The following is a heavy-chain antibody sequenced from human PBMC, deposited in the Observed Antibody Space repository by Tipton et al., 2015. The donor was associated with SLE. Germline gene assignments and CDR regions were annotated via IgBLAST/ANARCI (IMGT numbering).Heavy chain of an antibody. CDR1: GFTFSSYS. CDR2: ISSSSSTI. V-gene: IGHV3-48*01. J-gene: IGHJ6*02. CDR3: ARDPLPYALGYYYYGRDV. Sequence: SLRLSCAASGFTFSSYSMNWVRQAPGKGLEWVSYISSSSSTIYYADSVKGRFTISRDNAKNSLYLQMNSLRAEDTAVYYCARDPLPYALGYYYYGRDVWGQGTTVAVSS. D-gene: IGHD2-2*01.